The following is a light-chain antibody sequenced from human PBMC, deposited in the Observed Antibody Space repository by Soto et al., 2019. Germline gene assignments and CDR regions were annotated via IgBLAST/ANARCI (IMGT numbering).Light chain of an antibody. V-gene: IGKV1-5*01. CDR2: DAS. Sequence: DIQMTQSPSTLSASVGDRVTITCRASQSISSWLAWYQQKPGKAPKLLIYDASILESGVPSRFSGSGSGTEFTLTISSLQPDDFATYYCQQYNSFPLTFGGGTKVDIK. CDR3: QQYNSFPLT. CDR1: QSISSW. J-gene: IGKJ4*01.